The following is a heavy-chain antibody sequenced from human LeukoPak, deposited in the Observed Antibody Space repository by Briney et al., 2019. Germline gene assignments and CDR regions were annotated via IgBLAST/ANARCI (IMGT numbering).Heavy chain of an antibody. Sequence: GGSLRLSCAASGFTFSRHDMHWVRQVIGKGLEWVSAIGTLADTFYPDSVKGRFTISRDNAKSSLYLQMNSLEAGDTAIYYCATGLSRGWSYAFDIWGQGTMVTVSS. CDR3: ATGLSRGWSYAFDI. CDR1: GFTFSRHD. J-gene: IGHJ3*02. V-gene: IGHV3-13*01. CDR2: IGTLADT. D-gene: IGHD6-19*01.